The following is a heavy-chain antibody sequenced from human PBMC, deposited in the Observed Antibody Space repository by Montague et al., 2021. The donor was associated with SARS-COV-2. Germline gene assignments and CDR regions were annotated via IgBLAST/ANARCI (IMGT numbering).Heavy chain of an antibody. J-gene: IGHJ6*02. Sequence: SETLSLTCTVSGGSISSSSYYWGWIRQPPGKGLEWIGSIYYSGNTYYNPSLKSRVTISVDTSKNQFSLKLSSVTAADTAVYNCARVGRQQLVRLSGMDVWGQGTTVTVSS. D-gene: IGHD6-13*01. V-gene: IGHV4-39*07. CDR1: GGSISSSSYY. CDR3: ARVGRQQLVRLSGMDV. CDR2: IYYSGNT.